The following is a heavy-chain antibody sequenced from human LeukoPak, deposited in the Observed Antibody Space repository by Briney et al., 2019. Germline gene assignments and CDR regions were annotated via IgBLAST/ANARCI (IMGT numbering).Heavy chain of an antibody. J-gene: IGHJ4*02. CDR3: ARHLRGYSSSWPFDY. D-gene: IGHD6-13*01. CDR1: GGAISSYY. CDR2: IYYSGST. V-gene: IGHV4-59*08. Sequence: SETLSLTCTVSGGAISSYYWSWIRQPPGKRLEWIGYIYYSGSTNYNPSLTSRVTISVDTSKNPFSLKLSSVTAADTAVYYCARHLRGYSSSWPFDYWGQGTLVTVSS.